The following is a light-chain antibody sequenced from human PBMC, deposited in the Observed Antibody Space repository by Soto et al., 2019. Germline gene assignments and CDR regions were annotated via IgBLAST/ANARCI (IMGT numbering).Light chain of an antibody. J-gene: IGKJ3*01. Sequence: DIQMTQSPSTLSASVGDRVTITCRASQSITNWLAWYQQKPGKAPKLLVYDASSLESGVPSRFSGSGSGTEFTLTISSLQPDDFATYYYQQYNSYSPLTFGPGTKVDIK. CDR3: QQYNSYSPLT. V-gene: IGKV1-5*01. CDR1: QSITNW. CDR2: DAS.